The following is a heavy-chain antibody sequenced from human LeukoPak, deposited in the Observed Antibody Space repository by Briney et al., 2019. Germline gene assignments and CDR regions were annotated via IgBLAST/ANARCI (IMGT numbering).Heavy chain of an antibody. D-gene: IGHD5-12*01. CDR3: ARHDRYGGYART. CDR2: INHSGST. Sequence: SETLSLTCAVYGGSFSGYYWSWIRQPPGKGLEWIGEINHSGSTNYNPSLKSLVTISVDTSKNQFSLKVSSVTAADTAVYYCARHDRYGGYARTWGQGTLVTVSS. J-gene: IGHJ5*02. CDR1: GGSFSGYY. V-gene: IGHV4-34*01.